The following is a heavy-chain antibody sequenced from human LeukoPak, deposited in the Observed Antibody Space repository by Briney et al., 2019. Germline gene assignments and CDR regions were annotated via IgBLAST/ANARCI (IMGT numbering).Heavy chain of an antibody. CDR3: ARAPGPGIAVAASHYFDY. J-gene: IGHJ4*02. V-gene: IGHV3-33*01. D-gene: IGHD6-19*01. CDR1: GFTFSSYG. CDR2: IWYDGSNK. Sequence: PGGSLRLSCAASGFTFSSYGMHWVRQAPGKGLEWVAVIWYDGSNKYYADSVKGRFTISRDNSKNTLYLQMNSLRAEDTAVYYCARAPGPGIAVAASHYFDYWGQGTLVTVSS.